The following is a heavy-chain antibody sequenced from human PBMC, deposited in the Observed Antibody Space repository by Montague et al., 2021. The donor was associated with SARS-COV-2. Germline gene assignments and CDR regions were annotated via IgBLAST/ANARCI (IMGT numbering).Heavy chain of an antibody. CDR3: ARDPVEQQQLVHSLDY. D-gene: IGHD6-13*01. CDR2: IKQDGSAQ. CDR1: GFTFSTYW. Sequence: SLRLSCAASGFTFSTYWMTWVRQAPGKGLEWVANIKQDGSAQYYVDSVRGRFTVSRDNAKKSLFLQMNSLRAEDTAVYFCARDPVEQQQLVHSLDYWGQGTLVTVSS. J-gene: IGHJ4*02. V-gene: IGHV3-7*01.